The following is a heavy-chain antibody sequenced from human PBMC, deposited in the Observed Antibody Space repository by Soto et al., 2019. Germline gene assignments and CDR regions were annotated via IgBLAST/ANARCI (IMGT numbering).Heavy chain of an antibody. V-gene: IGHV1-69*06. CDR2: IIPIFGTA. Sequence: QVQLVQSGAEVKKPGSSVKVSCKASGGTFSSYAISWVRQAPGQGLEWMGGIIPIFGTANYAQKFQGRVSITADKSTSTAYMELSSLRSQDTAVYYCARDMLSHHGMDVWGQGTTVTVSS. CDR1: GGTFSSYA. CDR3: ARDMLSHHGMDV. J-gene: IGHJ6*02. D-gene: IGHD2-8*01.